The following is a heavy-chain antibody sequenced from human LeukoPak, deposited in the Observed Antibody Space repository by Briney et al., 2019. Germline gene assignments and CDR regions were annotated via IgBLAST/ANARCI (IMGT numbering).Heavy chain of an antibody. CDR2: INPNSGGT. J-gene: IGHJ4*02. D-gene: IGHD3-9*01. CDR1: GYTFTGYY. V-gene: IGHV1-2*02. Sequence: ASVKVSCKASGYTFTGYYMHWVRQAPGQGLEWMGWINPNSGGTNYAQKFQGRVTMTRDTSISTAYMELSRLRSDDTVVYYGAEGIRYFDWLGDWGQGTLVTVSS. CDR3: AEGIRYFDWLGD.